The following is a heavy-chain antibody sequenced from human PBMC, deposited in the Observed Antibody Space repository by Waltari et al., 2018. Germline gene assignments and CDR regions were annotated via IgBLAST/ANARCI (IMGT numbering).Heavy chain of an antibody. CDR2: ISSDGSGK. Sequence: QVQLVESGGGVGQPGRSLGLSFPASGFTLRRHAMDWVRQAPGEGLQCVAVISSDGSGKYYADSVKGRFTVSRDNSMNIVSLDIDSLRVDDTAVYYCAREMALDSHAYDFWGQGTLVTVSS. J-gene: IGHJ4*02. V-gene: IGHV3-30-3*01. D-gene: IGHD2-8*01. CDR3: AREMALDSHAYDF. CDR1: GFTLRRHA.